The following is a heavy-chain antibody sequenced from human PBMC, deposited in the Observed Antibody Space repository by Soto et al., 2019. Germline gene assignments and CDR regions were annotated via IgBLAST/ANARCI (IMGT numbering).Heavy chain of an antibody. Sequence: PGESLKISCKGSGYGFANYWIGWVRQMPGKGPEWMGIIYPGDSDTRYSPSFEGHVTIPADKSISTAYLQWSSLKASDTATYFCARAPSHGWFQHFDYWGQGTLVTVSS. CDR3: ARAPSHGWFQHFDY. D-gene: IGHD6-19*01. J-gene: IGHJ4*02. V-gene: IGHV5-51*01. CDR2: IYPGDSDT. CDR1: GYGFANYW.